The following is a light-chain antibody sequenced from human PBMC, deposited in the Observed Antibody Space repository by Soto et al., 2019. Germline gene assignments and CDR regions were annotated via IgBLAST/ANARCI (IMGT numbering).Light chain of an antibody. CDR2: ANN. Sequence: QSALTQPPSASGTPGQRVTISCSGSTSNIGNSTVNWYQQLPGTAPKLLIYANNQRPSGVPDRFSGSKSGTSASLAISGLQSEDEADYHCAAWDDILSGYVFGAGTKGTVL. CDR3: AAWDDILSGYV. V-gene: IGLV1-44*01. CDR1: TSNIGNST. J-gene: IGLJ1*01.